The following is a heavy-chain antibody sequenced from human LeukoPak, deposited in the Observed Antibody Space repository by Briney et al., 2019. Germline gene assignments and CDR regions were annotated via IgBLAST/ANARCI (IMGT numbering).Heavy chain of an antibody. Sequence: PSETLTLTCAAYGVTFSGYYWSWIRQPPGKGLEWIGVIYHSGTTNYTPSLKSRFTISVDTSKNQFPLQMNTLTAADTAVYYCARGTYDSGGPSAGHFDYWGQGTLVSVSS. CDR2: IYHSGTT. CDR3: ARGTYDSGGPSAGHFDY. V-gene: IGHV4-34*01. J-gene: IGHJ4*02. CDR1: GVTFSGYY. D-gene: IGHD3-22*01.